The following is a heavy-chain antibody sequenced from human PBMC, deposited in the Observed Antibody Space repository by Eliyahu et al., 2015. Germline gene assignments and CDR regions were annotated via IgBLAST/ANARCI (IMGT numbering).Heavy chain of an antibody. Sequence: EVQLVESGGGLVQPGRSLRLSCAASGFTFDDYAMHWVRQAPGKGLGWVSGISWNSGSIGYADSVKGRFTISRDNAKNSLYLQMNSLRAEDTALYYCAKDVLNSDSRLFPTAFDIWGQGTMVTVSS. CDR1: GFTFDDYA. D-gene: IGHD2-21*01. CDR2: ISWNSGSI. CDR3: AKDVLNSDSRLFPTAFDI. J-gene: IGHJ3*02. V-gene: IGHV3-9*01.